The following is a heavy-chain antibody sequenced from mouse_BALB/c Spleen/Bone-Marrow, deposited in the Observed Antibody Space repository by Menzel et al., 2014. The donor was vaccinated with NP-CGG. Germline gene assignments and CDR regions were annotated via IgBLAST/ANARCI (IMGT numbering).Heavy chain of an antibody. Sequence: VQRVESGPELVKPGASVKMSCKASGYTFTDYVISWVKQRTGQGLEWIGEIYPGSGSTYYNEEFKGKATLTADKSSNTAYMQLSSLTSEDSAVYFCATGTDYWGQGTTLTVSS. V-gene: IGHV1-77*01. CDR2: IYPGSGST. CDR3: ATGTDY. D-gene: IGHD4-1*01. CDR1: GYTFTDYV. J-gene: IGHJ2*01.